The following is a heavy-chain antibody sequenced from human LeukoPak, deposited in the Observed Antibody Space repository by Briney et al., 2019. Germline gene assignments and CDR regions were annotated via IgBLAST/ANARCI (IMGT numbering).Heavy chain of an antibody. CDR2: IKSKTDGGTT. J-gene: IGHJ4*02. CDR1: GFTSSNAW. Sequence: GGSLRLSCAASGFTSSNAWMSWVRQAPGKGLEWVGRIKSKTDGGTTDYAAPVKGRFTISRDDSKNTLYLQMNSLKTEDTAVYYCTHCSSTSCVDNWGQGTLVTVSS. D-gene: IGHD2-2*01. CDR3: THCSSTSCVDN. V-gene: IGHV3-15*01.